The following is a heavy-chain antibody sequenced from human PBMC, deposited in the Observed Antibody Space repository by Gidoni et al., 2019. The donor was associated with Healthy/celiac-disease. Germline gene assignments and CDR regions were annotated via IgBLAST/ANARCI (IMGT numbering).Heavy chain of an antibody. CDR2: IIPILGTA. CDR1: GGTFSSYA. CDR3: ASSLGVVVAATPGD. D-gene: IGHD2-15*01. V-gene: IGHV1-69*06. Sequence: QVQLVQSGAEVKKPGSSVKVACKASGGTFSSYAISWVRQAPGQGREWMGGIIPILGTANYAQKSQGRVTITADKSTRTAYMELSSLRSEDTAVYYCASSLGVVVAATPGDWGQGTLVTVSS. J-gene: IGHJ4*02.